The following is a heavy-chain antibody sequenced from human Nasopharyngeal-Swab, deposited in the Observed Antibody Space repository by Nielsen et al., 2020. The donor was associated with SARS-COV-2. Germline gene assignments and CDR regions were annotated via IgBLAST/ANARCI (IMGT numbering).Heavy chain of an antibody. Sequence: GESLKISCAASGFTFSSYWMSWVRQAPGKGLEWVANIKQDGSEKYYVDSVKGRFTISRDNAKNSLYLQMNSLRAEDTAVYYCARDAAPAAAGAYYYYGMDVWGQETTVTVSS. CDR3: ARDAAPAAAGAYYYYGMDV. J-gene: IGHJ6*02. D-gene: IGHD6-13*01. V-gene: IGHV3-7*01. CDR2: IKQDGSEK. CDR1: GFTFSSYW.